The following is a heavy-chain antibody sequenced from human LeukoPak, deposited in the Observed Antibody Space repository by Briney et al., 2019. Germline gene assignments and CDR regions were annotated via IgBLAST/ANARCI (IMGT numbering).Heavy chain of an antibody. CDR2: ISAYNGKT. Sequence: GAPVKVSCKASGGTFSSYAISWVRQAPGQGLEWMGWISAYNGKTNYAQKLQGRVTMTTDTSTSTAYMELRSLRSDDTAVYYCARDGGRYCSGGSCYPDYWGQGTLVTVSS. CDR3: ARDGGRYCSGGSCYPDY. D-gene: IGHD2-15*01. V-gene: IGHV1-18*01. J-gene: IGHJ4*02. CDR1: GGTFSSYA.